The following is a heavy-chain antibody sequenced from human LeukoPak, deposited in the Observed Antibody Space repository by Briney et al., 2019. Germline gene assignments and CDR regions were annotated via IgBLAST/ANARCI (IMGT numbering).Heavy chain of an antibody. CDR2: ISYDGSNE. Sequence: GSLRLSCAASGFTFSSYVMHWVRQAPGKGLEWVAIISYDGSNEYYADSVKGRFTISRDNSKNTLYLQMNDLKTEDTAVYYCTRDRWGGGYTSRGMDVWGKGTTVTISS. CDR1: GFTFSSYV. V-gene: IGHV3-30*04. CDR3: TRDRWGGGYTSRGMDV. J-gene: IGHJ6*04. D-gene: IGHD5-12*01.